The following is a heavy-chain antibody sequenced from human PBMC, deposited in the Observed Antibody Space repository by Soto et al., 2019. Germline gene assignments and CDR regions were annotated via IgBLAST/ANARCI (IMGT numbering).Heavy chain of an antibody. J-gene: IGHJ6*02. CDR3: ARGGAARQVYYYGMDV. V-gene: IGHV3-53*01. CDR1: GFTVSSNY. Sequence: AGGSLRLSCAASGFTVSSNYMSWVRQAPGKGLEWVSVIYSGGSTYYADSVKGRFTISRDNSKNTLYLQMNSLRAEDTAVYYCARGGAARQVYYYGMDVWGQGTTVTVSS. D-gene: IGHD6-6*01. CDR2: IYSGGST.